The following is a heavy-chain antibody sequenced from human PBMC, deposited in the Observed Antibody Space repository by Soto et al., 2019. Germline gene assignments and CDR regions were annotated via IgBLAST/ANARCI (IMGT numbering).Heavy chain of an antibody. CDR2: TYYGSKWYN. Sequence: SQTLSLTCAISGDSLSSNSAAWNWIRQSPSRGLEWLGRTYYGSKWYNDYALSVRSRITVTPDTSKNQFSLQLNSVTPEDTAVYYCARGRASNRGDWLDPRGQGTPVTVSS. J-gene: IGHJ5*02. CDR3: ARGRASNRGDWLDP. CDR1: GDSLSSNSAA. V-gene: IGHV6-1*01. D-gene: IGHD2-21*01.